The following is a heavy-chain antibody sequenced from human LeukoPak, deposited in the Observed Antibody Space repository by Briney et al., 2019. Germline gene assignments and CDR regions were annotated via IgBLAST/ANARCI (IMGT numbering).Heavy chain of an antibody. CDR3: ARPPFDSSWYPRAFDV. D-gene: IGHD6-13*01. J-gene: IGHJ3*01. CDR2: ISYDGSNR. V-gene: IGHV3-30*03. CDR1: GFTFSSYG. Sequence: GRSLRLSCAASGFTFSSYGMHWVRQAPGKGLEWVAVISYDGSNRYYADSVKGRFTISRDNSENTLYLQMNNLRAEDTAVYYCARPPFDSSWYPRAFDVWGQGTMVTVST.